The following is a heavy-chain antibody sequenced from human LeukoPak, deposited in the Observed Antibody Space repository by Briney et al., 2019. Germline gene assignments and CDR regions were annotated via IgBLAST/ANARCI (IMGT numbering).Heavy chain of an antibody. V-gene: IGHV3-23*01. Sequence: GGSLRLSCAASGFTFSRYAMSWVRQALGKGLEWVSTISGSGGSTYYADSVKGRFTISRDNSKNTLYLQMNSLRAEDTAVYYCATPYYDGDYWGQGTLVTVSS. CDR3: ATPYYDGDY. J-gene: IGHJ4*02. D-gene: IGHD3-16*01. CDR1: GFTFSRYA. CDR2: ISGSGGST.